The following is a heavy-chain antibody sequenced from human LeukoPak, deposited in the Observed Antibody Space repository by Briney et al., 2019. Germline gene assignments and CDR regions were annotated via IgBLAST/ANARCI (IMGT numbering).Heavy chain of an antibody. CDR3: ARAPITSPFYFDY. V-gene: IGHV3-20*04. CDR2: INWNGGST. J-gene: IGHJ4*02. D-gene: IGHD2-2*01. Sequence: GGSLRLSCTVSGFAFDKHGMNWGRHVPGNGLEWVSGINWNGGSTGYADPLRGRFTISRDNAKNSLYLQMDSLRAEDAALYYCARAPITSPFYFDYWGQGTLVTVSS. CDR1: GFAFDKHG.